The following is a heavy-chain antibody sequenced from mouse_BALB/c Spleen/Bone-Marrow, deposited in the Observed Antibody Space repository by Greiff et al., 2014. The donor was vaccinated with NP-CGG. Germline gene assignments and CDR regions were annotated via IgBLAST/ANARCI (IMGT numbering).Heavy chain of an antibody. J-gene: IGHJ2*01. CDR3: ARARHYDF. CDR1: GYTFTDYT. V-gene: IGHV1-18*01. CDR2: VNPNSGGT. Sequence: VQLKESGPELVKPGASVKISCRTSGYTFTDYTLHWVKQSHGKSLEWIVGVNPNSGGTSYNQKFKGKATLNLDKSSTTAYMELRSLTSDDSAVYYCARARHYDFWGQGTTLTVSS.